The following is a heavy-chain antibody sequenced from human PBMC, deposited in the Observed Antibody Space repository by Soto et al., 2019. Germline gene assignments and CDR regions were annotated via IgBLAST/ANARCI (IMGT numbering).Heavy chain of an antibody. CDR1: GYTFTSYA. V-gene: IGHV1-8*02. CDR3: ARERTRGFDP. J-gene: IGHJ5*02. Sequence: ASVKVSCKASGYTFTSYAMNWVRQAPGQGLEWMGWMNPNSGNTAYAQKFQGRVTMTRNTSISTAHMELSSLRSEDTAVYYCARERTRGFDPWGQGTLVTVSS. CDR2: MNPNSGNT.